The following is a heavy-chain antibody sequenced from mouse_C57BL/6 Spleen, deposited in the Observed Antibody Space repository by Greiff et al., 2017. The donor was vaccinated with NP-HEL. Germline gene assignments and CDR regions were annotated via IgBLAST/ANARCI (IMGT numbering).Heavy chain of an antibody. V-gene: IGHV5-4*01. CDR2: ISDGGSYT. J-gene: IGHJ1*03. CDR3: ARDYGST. Sequence: VQLKESGGGLVKPGGSLKLSCAASGFTFSSYAMSWVRQTPEKRLEWVATISDGGSYTYYPDNVKGRFTISRDNAKNNLYLQMSHLKSEDTAMYYCARDYGSTWGTGTTVTVSS. CDR1: GFTFSSYA. D-gene: IGHD1-1*01.